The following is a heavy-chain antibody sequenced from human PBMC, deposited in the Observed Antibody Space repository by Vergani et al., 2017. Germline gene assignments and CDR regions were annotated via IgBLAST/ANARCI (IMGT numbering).Heavy chain of an antibody. D-gene: IGHD3-9*01. CDR1: GGTFSSYA. CDR3: ARVGTISMTTRTRYYYMDV. CDR2: IIPIFGTA. V-gene: IGHV1-69*01. J-gene: IGHJ6*03. Sequence: QVQLVQSGAEVKKPGSSVKVSCKASGGTFSSYAISWVRQAPGQGLEWMGGIIPIFGTANYAQKFQGRVTITADESTSTAYMALSSLRSEDTAVYYCARVGTISMTTRTRYYYMDVWGKGTTVTVSS.